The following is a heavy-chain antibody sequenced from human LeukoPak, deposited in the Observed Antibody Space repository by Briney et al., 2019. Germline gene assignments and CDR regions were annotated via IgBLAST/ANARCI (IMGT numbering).Heavy chain of an antibody. V-gene: IGHV3-53*01. CDR3: AKDQEDIVVVVAATQSFDP. CDR1: GFTVSSNY. J-gene: IGHJ5*02. Sequence: GGSLRLSCAASGFTVSSNYMSWVRQAPGKGLEWVSVIYSGGSTYYADSVKGRFTISRDNSKNTLYLQMNCLRAEDTAVYYCAKDQEDIVVVVAATQSFDPWGQGTLVTVSS. CDR2: IYSGGST. D-gene: IGHD2-15*01.